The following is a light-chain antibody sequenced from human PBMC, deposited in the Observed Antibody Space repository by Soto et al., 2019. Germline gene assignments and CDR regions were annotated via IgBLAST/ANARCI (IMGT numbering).Light chain of an antibody. V-gene: IGKV1-13*02. CDR1: QGISSA. CDR3: QQFNSYLRT. J-gene: IGKJ4*01. CDR2: DAS. Sequence: AIQLTQSPSSLSASVGDRVTITCRASQGISSALAWYQQKPGKAPKLLIYDASSLESGVPSRFSGSGSGTDFTLTISSLQPEDFQTYYCQQFNSYLRTYGGGTKVEIK.